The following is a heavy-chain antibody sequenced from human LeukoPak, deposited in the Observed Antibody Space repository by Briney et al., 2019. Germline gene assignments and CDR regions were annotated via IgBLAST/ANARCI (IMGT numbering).Heavy chain of an antibody. J-gene: IGHJ4*02. CDR1: GGSFSGYY. Sequence: SETLCLTCAVYGGSFSGYYWGWIRQPPGKGLEWIGEINHSGSTNYNPSLKSRVTISVDTSKNQFSLKLSSVTAADTAVYYCARRYYYDSSGSQSSPIDYWGQGTLVTVSS. D-gene: IGHD3-22*01. CDR2: INHSGST. V-gene: IGHV4-34*01. CDR3: ARRYYYDSSGSQSSPIDY.